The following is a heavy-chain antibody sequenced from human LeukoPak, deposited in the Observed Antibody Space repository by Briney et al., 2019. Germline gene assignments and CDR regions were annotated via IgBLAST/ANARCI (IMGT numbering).Heavy chain of an antibody. CDR1: GGSISSYY. CDR2: IYYSGTT. D-gene: IGHD1-26*01. CDR3: ARSSGAYPSFDY. V-gene: IGHV4-59*01. J-gene: IGHJ4*02. Sequence: SETLSLTCTVSGGSISSYYWSWIRQPPGQGLGWIGYIYYSGTTDYNPSLKSRVTISVDTSNNQFSLKVSSVTAADTAVYYCARSSGAYPSFDYWGQGTLVPVSS.